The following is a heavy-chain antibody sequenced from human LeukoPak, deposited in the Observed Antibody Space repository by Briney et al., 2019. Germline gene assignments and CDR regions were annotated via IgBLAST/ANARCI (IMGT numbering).Heavy chain of an antibody. CDR3: AKSPYDH. V-gene: IGHV3-23*01. J-gene: IGHJ4*02. CDR2: ISGSGANT. Sequence: PGGSLRLSCAASGFTFNSYAMSWVRQAPGKGLEWVSGISGSGANTYYADSVKGRSTISRDNSKNTVYLQVNSLRAEDTAVYYCAKSPYDHWGQGTLVTVSS. CDR1: GFTFNSYA.